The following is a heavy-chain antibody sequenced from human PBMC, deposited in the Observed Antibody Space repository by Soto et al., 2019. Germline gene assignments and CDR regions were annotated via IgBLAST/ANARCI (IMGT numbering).Heavy chain of an antibody. D-gene: IGHD3-22*01. J-gene: IGHJ4*02. V-gene: IGHV3-21*01. CDR3: ARDYYDSFFDY. Sequence: PGGSLRLSCAASGFTFSSYSMNWVRQAPGKGLGLLSSISKKRRDGYYGGSRKAPYNNSKDNAKKSLYLQMNSLRAEDTAVYYCARDYYDSFFDYWGQGTLVTVSS. CDR2: ISKKRRDG. CDR1: GFTFSSYS.